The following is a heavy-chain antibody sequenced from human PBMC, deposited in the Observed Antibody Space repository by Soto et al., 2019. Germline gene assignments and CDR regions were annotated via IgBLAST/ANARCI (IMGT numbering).Heavy chain of an antibody. V-gene: IGHV3-7*01. J-gene: IGHJ4*02. CDR2: IKQDGSEK. D-gene: IGHD6-19*01. CDR3: ARETEFYAVPDLTDY. Sequence: PGGSLRLSCAASGFTFSSYWMSWVRQAPGKGLEWVANIKQDGSEKYYVDSVKGRFTISRDNAKNSLYLQMNSLRAEDTAVYYCARETEFYAVPDLTDYWGQGTLVTVSS. CDR1: GFTFSSYW.